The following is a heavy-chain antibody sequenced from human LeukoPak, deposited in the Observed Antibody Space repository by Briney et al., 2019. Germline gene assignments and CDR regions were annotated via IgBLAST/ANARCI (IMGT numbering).Heavy chain of an antibody. CDR2: IYYSGST. V-gene: IGHV4-39*01. CDR1: GGSISSSSYY. J-gene: IGHJ3*02. Sequence: SETLSLTCTVSGGSISSSSYYCGWIRQPPGKGLEWIGSIYYSGSTYYNPSLKSRVTISVDTSKNQFSLKLSSVTAADTAVYYCASPRITIFGVVILSAFDIWGQGTMVTVSS. CDR3: ASPRITIFGVVILSAFDI. D-gene: IGHD3-3*01.